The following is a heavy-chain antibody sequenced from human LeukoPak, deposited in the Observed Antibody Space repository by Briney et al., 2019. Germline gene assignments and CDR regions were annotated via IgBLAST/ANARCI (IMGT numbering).Heavy chain of an antibody. CDR2: INHSGST. CDR1: GGSFSGYY. D-gene: IGHD3-3*01. J-gene: IGHJ5*02. V-gene: IGHV4-34*01. CDR3: ARIDYDFWSGYYRGGWFDP. Sequence: SETLSLTCAVSGGSFSGYYWSWIRQPPGKGLEWIGEINHSGSTNYNPSLKSRVTISVDTSKNQFSLKLSSVTAADTAVYYCARIDYDFWSGYYRGGWFDPWGQGTLVTVSS.